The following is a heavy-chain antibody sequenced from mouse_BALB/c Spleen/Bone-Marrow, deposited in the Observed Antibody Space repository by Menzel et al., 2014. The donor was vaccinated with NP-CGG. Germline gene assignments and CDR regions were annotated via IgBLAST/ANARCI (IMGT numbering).Heavy chain of an antibody. CDR3: TRSNYGYWYFDV. CDR2: INPINGGT. V-gene: IGHV1S81*02. J-gene: IGHJ1*01. Sequence: GAELVKPGASVKLSCKASGYTFTSYYMYWVRQRPGQGLEWIGEINPINGGTNFSEKFKSRATLTVDKSSSTAFMQLSTLTSEDSAVYYCTRSNYGYWYFDVWGAGTTVTVSS. CDR1: GYTFTSYY. D-gene: IGHD1-1*01.